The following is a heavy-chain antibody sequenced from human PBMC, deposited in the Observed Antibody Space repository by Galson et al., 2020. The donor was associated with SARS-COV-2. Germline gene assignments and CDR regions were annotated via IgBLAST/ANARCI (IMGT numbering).Heavy chain of an antibody. Sequence: SQASETLSLTCAVYGGSFSGYYWSWIRQPPGKGLEWIGEINHSGSTNYNPSLKSRVTISVDTSKNQFSLKLSSVTAADTAVYYCARAGYSSSWYGKRDWFDPWGQGTLVTVSS. CDR3: ARAGYSSSWYGKRDWFDP. CDR2: INHSGST. CDR1: GGSFSGYY. D-gene: IGHD6-13*01. V-gene: IGHV4-34*01. J-gene: IGHJ5*02.